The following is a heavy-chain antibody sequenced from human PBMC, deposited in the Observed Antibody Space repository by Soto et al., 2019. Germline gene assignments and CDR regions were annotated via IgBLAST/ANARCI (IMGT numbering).Heavy chain of an antibody. CDR2: ISYDGSNK. Sequence: QVQLVESGGGVVQPGRSLRLSCAASGFTFSSYGMHWVRQAPGKGLEWVAVISYDGSNKYYADSVKGRFTISRDNSKNTLYLQMNSLRAEDTAVYYCAKDPGTAMIVVVIGWFDPWGQGTLVTVSS. CDR1: GFTFSSYG. CDR3: AKDPGTAMIVVVIGWFDP. D-gene: IGHD3-22*01. J-gene: IGHJ5*02. V-gene: IGHV3-30*18.